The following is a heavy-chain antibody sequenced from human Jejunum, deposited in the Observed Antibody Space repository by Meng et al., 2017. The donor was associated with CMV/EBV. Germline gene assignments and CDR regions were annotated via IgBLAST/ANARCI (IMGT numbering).Heavy chain of an antibody. CDR3: ARMTYSSSPVD. CDR2: IYYSGST. Sequence: QREESGPGMVKPSETLSLTCIVSGDSISGSTYYWGWIRQPPGKGLEWIGNIYYSGSTYYTPSLKSRVSISVDTSTNQFSLRLSSMTAADTAVYYCARMTYSSSPVDWGQGTLVTVSS. V-gene: IGHV4-39*07. J-gene: IGHJ4*02. CDR1: GDSISGSTYY. D-gene: IGHD6-6*01.